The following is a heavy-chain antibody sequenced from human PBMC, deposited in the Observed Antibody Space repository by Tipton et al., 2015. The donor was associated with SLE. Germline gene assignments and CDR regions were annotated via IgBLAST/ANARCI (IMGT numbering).Heavy chain of an antibody. V-gene: IGHV4-39*07. J-gene: IGHJ3*02. CDR3: AREGPLRNYDFWSDDAFDI. CDR1: GGYISSSSYY. D-gene: IGHD3-3*01. Sequence: TLSLTCTVSGGYISSSSYYWGWIRQPPGKGLEWIGSIYHSGSTYYNPSLKSRVTISVDTSKNQFSLKLSSVTAADTAVYYCAREGPLRNYDFWSDDAFDIWGQGTMVTVSS. CDR2: IYHSGST.